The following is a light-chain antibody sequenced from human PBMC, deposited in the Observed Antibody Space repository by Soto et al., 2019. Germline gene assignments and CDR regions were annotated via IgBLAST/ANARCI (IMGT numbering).Light chain of an antibody. CDR2: AAS. Sequence: DIQMTQSPSTLSASVGYRFTITCRASQTISSWLAWYQQKPGKAPKLLIYAASTLESGVSSRFSGRGSGTEFTLTINSLQAEDFATDNCQQYKSYVRTLGEGTTGDIK. J-gene: IGKJ1*01. CDR3: QQYKSYVRT. CDR1: QTISSW. V-gene: IGKV1-5*01.